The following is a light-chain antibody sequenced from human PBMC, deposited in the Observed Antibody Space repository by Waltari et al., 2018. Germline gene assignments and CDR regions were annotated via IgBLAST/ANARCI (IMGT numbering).Light chain of an antibody. CDR2: WAS. CDR3: QQYYTTPLT. V-gene: IGKV4-1*01. Sequence: DIVMTQSPDSLAVSRGERATINCKSSQSVSYTASNKHYLAWYQQKPGQPPKLIIYWASNRESGVPDRFSGSGSGTDFTLTISRLQAEDVAVYYCQQYYTTPLTCGGGTKVEI. CDR1: QSVSYTASNKHY. J-gene: IGKJ4*01.